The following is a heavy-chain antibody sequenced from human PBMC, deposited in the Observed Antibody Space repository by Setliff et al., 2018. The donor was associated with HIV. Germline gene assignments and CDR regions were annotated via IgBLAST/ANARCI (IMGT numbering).Heavy chain of an antibody. Sequence: GASVKVSCKTSGYTFTAYYIHWVRQAPGQGLEWMGWINSNNGGTKYAQNCQGRVTMTRDTSITTAYMELSSLRYQDTAVYYCALISLGAVAGFDYWGQGTLVTVSS. CDR2: INSNNGGT. CDR3: ALISLGAVAGFDY. D-gene: IGHD6-19*01. CDR1: GYTFTAYY. J-gene: IGHJ4*02. V-gene: IGHV1-2*02.